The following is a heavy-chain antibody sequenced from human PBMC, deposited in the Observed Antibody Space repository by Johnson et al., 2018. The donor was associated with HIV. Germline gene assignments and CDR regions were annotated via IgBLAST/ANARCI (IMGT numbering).Heavy chain of an antibody. V-gene: IGHV3-30*03. D-gene: IGHD6-6*01. CDR3: TRVHIGARWSGAFDI. J-gene: IGHJ3*02. CDR2: ISYDGSNK. CDR1: GFTFSDYY. Sequence: VQLVESGGGLVKPGGSLRLSCAASGFTFSDYYMSWIRQAPGKGLEWVAVISYDGSNKYYADSVKGRFTISRDNSRNTLYLHLNSLRAEDTAVYSCTRVHIGARWSGAFDIWGQGTMVTVSS.